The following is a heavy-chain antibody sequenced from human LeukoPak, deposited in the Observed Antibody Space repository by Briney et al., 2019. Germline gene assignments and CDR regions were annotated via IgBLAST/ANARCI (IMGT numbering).Heavy chain of an antibody. J-gene: IGHJ4*02. CDR2: IIPIFGTA. Sequence: GASVKVSCKASGGTFSSYAISWVRQAPGQGLEWMGGIIPIFGTANYAQKFQGRVTITTDESTSTAYMELSSLRSEDTAVYYCASRANSMIVYDYWGQGTLVTVSS. CDR1: GGTFSSYA. CDR3: ASRANSMIVYDY. V-gene: IGHV1-69*05. D-gene: IGHD3-22*01.